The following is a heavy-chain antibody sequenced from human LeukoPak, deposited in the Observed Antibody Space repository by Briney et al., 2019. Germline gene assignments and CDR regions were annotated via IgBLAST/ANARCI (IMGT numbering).Heavy chain of an antibody. D-gene: IGHD2-2*01. CDR3: ASQTSAKGFDF. CDR2: IKGDASEI. CDR1: GFTFSTYW. J-gene: IGHJ4*02. Sequence: GGSLRLSCAASGFTFSTYWMSWVRQAPGEGLEWVANIKGDASEIRYVDSVKGRFTISRDNGKNSLYLQMNSLRAEDTAVYYCASQTSAKGFDFWGQGTLVTVSS. V-gene: IGHV3-7*05.